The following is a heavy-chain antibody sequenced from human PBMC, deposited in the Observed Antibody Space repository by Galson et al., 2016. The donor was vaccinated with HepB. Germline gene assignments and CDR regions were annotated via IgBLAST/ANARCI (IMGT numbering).Heavy chain of an antibody. Sequence: SLRLSCAASGFTFSSYWMHWVRQAAGRGLVWVSSITPDGSRTAYADSVRGRFTISRDNAKNTLDLQMDSLSAEDTAVYYCARDTTGRFDYWGQGALVTVSS. CDR2: ITPDGSRT. CDR3: ARDTTGRFDY. CDR1: GFTFSSYW. D-gene: IGHD2-8*01. J-gene: IGHJ4*02. V-gene: IGHV3-74*01.